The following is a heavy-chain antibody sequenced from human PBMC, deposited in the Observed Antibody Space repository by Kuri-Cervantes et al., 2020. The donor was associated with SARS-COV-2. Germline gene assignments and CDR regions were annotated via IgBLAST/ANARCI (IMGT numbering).Heavy chain of an antibody. CDR1: GGSIHSSPYY. V-gene: IGHV4-61*05. J-gene: IGHJ5*02. CDR3: ARQMMSSITIFGVVITSNWFDP. CDR2: IHYSGST. Sequence: ESLKISCTVSGGSIHSSPYYWGWLRQPPGQGLEWIGYIHYSGSTNYNPSLKSRVTISVDTSKNQFSLKLSSVTAAGTAVYYCARQMMSSITIFGVVITSNWFDPWGQGTLVTVSS. D-gene: IGHD3-3*01.